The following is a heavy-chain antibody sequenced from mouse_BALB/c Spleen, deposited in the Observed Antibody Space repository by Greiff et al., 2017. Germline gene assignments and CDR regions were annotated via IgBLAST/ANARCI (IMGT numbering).Heavy chain of an antibody. Sequence: EVQGVESGGGLVQPGGSRKLSCAASGFTFSSFGMHWVRQAPEKGLEWVAYISSGSSTIYYADTVKGRFTISRDNPKNTLFLQMTSLRSEDTAMYYCARYYGSSYWYAMDYWGQGTSVTVSS. CDR2: ISSGSSTI. CDR1: GFTFSSFG. J-gene: IGHJ4*01. V-gene: IGHV5-17*02. D-gene: IGHD1-1*01. CDR3: ARYYGSSYWYAMDY.